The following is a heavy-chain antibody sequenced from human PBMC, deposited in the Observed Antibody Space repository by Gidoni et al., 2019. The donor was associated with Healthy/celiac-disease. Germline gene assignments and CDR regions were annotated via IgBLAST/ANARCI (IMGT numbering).Heavy chain of an antibody. J-gene: IGHJ4*02. CDR3: AKDSTVEGYCSSTSCYFFSFDY. D-gene: IGHD2-2*01. CDR1: GFTFSSYG. CDR2: ISYDGSNK. V-gene: IGHV3-30*18. Sequence: QVHLVESGGGAVQPGRSLRLSCAASGFTFSSYGMHWVRQAPGKGLEWVAVISYDGSNKYYADSVKGRFTISRDNSKNTLYLQMNSLRAEDTAVYYCAKDSTVEGYCSSTSCYFFSFDYWGQGTLVTVSS.